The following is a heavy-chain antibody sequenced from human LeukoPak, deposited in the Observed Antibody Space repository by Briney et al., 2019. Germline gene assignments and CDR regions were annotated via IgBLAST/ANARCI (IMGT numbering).Heavy chain of an antibody. D-gene: IGHD3-22*01. CDR3: ATLDSYYDNSGRPLVPD. Sequence: ASLKVSCNISGYTLTDFSMHWVRQAPGKGLEWMEGFNREDDEAIYAPHFQGRVTVTEDTSTDTAYMELSSLRSEDTAVYYCATLDSYYDNSGRPLVPDWGQGTLVTVSS. CDR1: GYTLTDFS. CDR2: FNREDDEA. V-gene: IGHV1-24*01. J-gene: IGHJ4*02.